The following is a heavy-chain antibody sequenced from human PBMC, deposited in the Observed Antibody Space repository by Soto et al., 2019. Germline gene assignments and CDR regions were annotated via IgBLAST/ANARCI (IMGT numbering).Heavy chain of an antibody. Sequence: QVQLVQSGAEVKKPGSSVKVSCKASGGTFSSYAISWVRQAPGQGLEWMGGIIPILGTANYAQKFQGRVAITADESTSTAYMELSSLRSEDTAVYYCARESSNVDTARVVFWFDPWGQGNLVTVSS. V-gene: IGHV1-69*01. CDR3: ARESSNVDTARVVFWFDP. J-gene: IGHJ5*02. CDR1: GGTFSSYA. D-gene: IGHD5-18*01. CDR2: IIPILGTA.